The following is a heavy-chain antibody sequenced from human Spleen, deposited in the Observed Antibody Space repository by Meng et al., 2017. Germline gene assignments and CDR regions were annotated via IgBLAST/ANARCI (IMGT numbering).Heavy chain of an antibody. CDR1: GGSFSAYH. D-gene: IGHD3-10*01. CDR3: ATTYYYGSGSYC. J-gene: IGHJ4*02. Sequence: SQTRSLTGAVYGGSFSAYHWSWIRQSPGKGLEWIGEINHSGSTNYNPSLKRRVTLSVDTAKNQFSLKLRSVTAADTAVYYCATTYYYGSGSYCWGQGTLVTVSS. CDR2: INHSGST. V-gene: IGHV4-34*01.